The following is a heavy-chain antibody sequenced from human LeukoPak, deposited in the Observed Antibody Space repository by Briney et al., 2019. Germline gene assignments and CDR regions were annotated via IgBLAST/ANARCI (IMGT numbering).Heavy chain of an antibody. CDR1: GFTFSTYG. J-gene: IGHJ4*02. Sequence: GGSLRLSCAASGFTFSTYGMHWVRQAPGKGLEWVSSISTSSRYIYYADSVKGRFTISRDNAKNSLFLQMNSLRAEDTAVYYCARDYSPPHYYDSSGYFDSWGQGTLVTVSP. CDR3: ARDYSPPHYYDSSGYFDS. V-gene: IGHV3-21*01. D-gene: IGHD3-22*01. CDR2: ISTSSRYI.